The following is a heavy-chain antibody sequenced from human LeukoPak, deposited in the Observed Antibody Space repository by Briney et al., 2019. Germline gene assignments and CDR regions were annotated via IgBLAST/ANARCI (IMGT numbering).Heavy chain of an antibody. D-gene: IGHD2-21*02. V-gene: IGHV3-48*04. J-gene: IGHJ3*02. Sequence: GGSLRLSCAASGFTFSSYSMNWVRQAPGKGLEWVSYISSSSSTIYYADSVKGRFTISRDNAKNSLYLQVNSLRAEDTAVYYCARDRPPPYCGGDCHDAFDIWGQGTMVTVSS. CDR1: GFTFSSYS. CDR3: ARDRPPPYCGGDCHDAFDI. CDR2: ISSSSSTI.